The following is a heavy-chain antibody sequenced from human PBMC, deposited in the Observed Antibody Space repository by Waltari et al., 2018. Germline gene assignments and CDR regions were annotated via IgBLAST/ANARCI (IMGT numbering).Heavy chain of an antibody. CDR1: GYTFTGYY. V-gene: IGHV1-2*02. J-gene: IGHJ1*01. CDR2: SNPNSGGT. Sequence: QVQLVQSGAEVKKPGASVKVSCKASGYTFTGYYMHWVRQAPGQGLEWMGWSNPNSGGTNYAQKFQGRVTMTRDTSISTAYMELSRLGSDDTAVYYCAREPYCSGGSCYSFFQHWGQGTLVTVSS. CDR3: AREPYCSGGSCYSFFQH. D-gene: IGHD2-15*01.